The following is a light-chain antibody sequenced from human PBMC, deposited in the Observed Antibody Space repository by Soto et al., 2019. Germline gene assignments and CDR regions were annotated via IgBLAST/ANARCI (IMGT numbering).Light chain of an antibody. V-gene: IGKV3-20*01. Sequence: EVVLTQSPVTLSLSPGERATLSCRASQSFRGLLAWYQQKPGQAPRLLIYDASSRATGIPDRFSGSGSGTDFTLTISRLEPEDFAVYYCQQYGSSGTFGQGTKVDIK. CDR2: DAS. J-gene: IGKJ1*01. CDR1: QSFRGL. CDR3: QQYGSSGT.